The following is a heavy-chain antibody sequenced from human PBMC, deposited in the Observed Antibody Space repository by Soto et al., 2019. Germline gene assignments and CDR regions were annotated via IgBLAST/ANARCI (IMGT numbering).Heavy chain of an antibody. J-gene: IGHJ6*02. V-gene: IGHV4-30-2*01. D-gene: IGHD6-19*01. CDR3: AKVWPRAGSYYYYGMDV. Sequence: SETLSLTCTVSGGSVSSGSYSWSWIRQPPGKGLEWIGYIYHSGSTYYNPSLKSRVTISVDRSKNQFSLKLSSVTAADTAVYYCAKVWPRAGSYYYYGMDVWGQGTTVTVSS. CDR2: IYHSGST. CDR1: GGSVSSGSYS.